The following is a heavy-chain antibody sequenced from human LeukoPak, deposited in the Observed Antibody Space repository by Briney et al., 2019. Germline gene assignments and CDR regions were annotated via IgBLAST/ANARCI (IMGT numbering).Heavy chain of an antibody. D-gene: IGHD2-15*01. Sequence: GGSLRLSCAASGFTFSSYSMNWVRQAPGKGLEWVSSISSSSSYIYYADSVKGWFTISRDNSKNTLYLQMNSLRAEDTAVYYCAKDCKGYCSGGPDYWGQGTLVTVSS. CDR1: GFTFSSYS. CDR2: ISSSSSYI. CDR3: AKDCKGYCSGGPDY. V-gene: IGHV3-21*04. J-gene: IGHJ4*02.